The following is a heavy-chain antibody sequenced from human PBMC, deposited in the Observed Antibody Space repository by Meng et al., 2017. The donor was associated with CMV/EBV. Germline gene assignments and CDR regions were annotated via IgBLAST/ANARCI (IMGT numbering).Heavy chain of an antibody. J-gene: IGHJ5*02. Sequence: ISSSSYYWGWIRQPPGKGLELIGSIYYSGSTYYNPSLKSRVTISVDTSKNQFSLKLSSVTAADTAVYYCARHHPRLRYFDWFPNWFDPWGQGTLVTVSS. V-gene: IGHV4-39*01. CDR3: ARHHPRLRYFDWFPNWFDP. D-gene: IGHD3-9*01. CDR1: ISSSSYY. CDR2: IYYSGST.